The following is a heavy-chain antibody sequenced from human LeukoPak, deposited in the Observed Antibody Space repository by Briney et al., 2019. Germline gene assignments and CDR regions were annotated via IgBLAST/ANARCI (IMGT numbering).Heavy chain of an antibody. CDR2: TYYRSKWSS. CDR3: ARDRDTEAAGRYYYYGMDV. V-gene: IGHV6-1*01. Sequence: SQTLSLTCVISGDSVSSNSAAWNWIRQSPSRGLEWLGRTYYRSKWSSDYALSMKSRITINPDTSKNQISLQLNSVTPEDTAVYYCARDRDTEAAGRYYYYGMDVWGQGTTVTVSS. CDR1: GDSVSSNSAA. D-gene: IGHD6-13*01. J-gene: IGHJ6*02.